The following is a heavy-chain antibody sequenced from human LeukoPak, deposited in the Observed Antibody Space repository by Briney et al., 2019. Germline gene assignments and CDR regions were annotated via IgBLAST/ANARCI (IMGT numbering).Heavy chain of an antibody. CDR1: GFTFSSYA. J-gene: IGHJ4*02. CDR2: ISGSGGST. V-gene: IGHV3-23*01. CDR3: AKDRAGDGYNRGYFDY. D-gene: IGHD5-24*01. Sequence: TGGSLRLSCAASGFTFSSYAMSWVRQAPGKGLEWVSTISGSGGSTYYADSVKGRFTISRDNSKNTLYLQMNSLRAEDTAVYYCAKDRAGDGYNRGYFDYWGQGTLVTVSS.